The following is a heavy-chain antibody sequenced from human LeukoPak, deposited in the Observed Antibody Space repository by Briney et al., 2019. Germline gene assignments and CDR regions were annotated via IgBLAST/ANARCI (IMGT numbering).Heavy chain of an antibody. CDR3: ARDGSSGWYRAFDI. J-gene: IGHJ3*02. D-gene: IGHD6-19*01. CDR1: GYTFTGYY. CDR2: INPNSGGT. Sequence: ASVKVSCKASGYTFTGYYMHWERQAPGQGLEWMGWINPNSGGTNYAQKFQGRVTMTRDTSISTAYMELSRLRSDDTAVYYCARDGSSGWYRAFDIWGQGTMVTVSS. V-gene: IGHV1-2*02.